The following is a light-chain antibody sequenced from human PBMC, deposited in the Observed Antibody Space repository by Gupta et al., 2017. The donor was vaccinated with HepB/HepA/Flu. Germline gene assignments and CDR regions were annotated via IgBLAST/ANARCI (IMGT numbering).Light chain of an antibody. CDR2: GAS. Sequence: IVMTQSPATLSVSPGERATLSCRASQSVSSTLAWYQQKPGQAPRLLIYGASTRATGVPARFSGSGSGKEFTLTISSQQSEDFAVYYCQQGNNWPWTFGQGTKVEIK. V-gene: IGKV3-15*01. CDR1: QSVSST. CDR3: QQGNNWPWT. J-gene: IGKJ1*01.